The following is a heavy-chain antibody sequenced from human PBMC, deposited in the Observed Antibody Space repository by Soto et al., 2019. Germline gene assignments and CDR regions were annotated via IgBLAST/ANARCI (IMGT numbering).Heavy chain of an antibody. D-gene: IGHD3-3*01. CDR1: GGSISSGDYY. J-gene: IGHJ5*02. CDR3: ARAIYDFWSGYYNWFDP. CDR2: IYYSGST. V-gene: IGHV4-30-4*01. Sequence: SETLSLTCTVSGGSISSGDYYWSWIRQPPGKGLEWIGYIYYSGSTYYNPSLKSRVTISVDTSKNQFSLKLSSVTAADTAVYYCARAIYDFWSGYYNWFDPWGQGTLVTVS.